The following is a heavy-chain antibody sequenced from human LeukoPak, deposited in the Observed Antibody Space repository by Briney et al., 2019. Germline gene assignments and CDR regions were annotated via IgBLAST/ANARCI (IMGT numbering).Heavy chain of an antibody. CDR1: GGSISSSSYY. CDR2: IYYSGSS. D-gene: IGHD2-2*01. V-gene: IGHV4-39*02. CDR3: AREVVVVVPAAMKTRNWFDP. J-gene: IGHJ5*02. Sequence: SETLSLTCTVSGGSISSSSYYWGWIRQPPGKGLEWIGSIYYSGSSYYNPSLKSRVTISVDTSKNQFSLKLSSVTAADTAVYYCAREVVVVVPAAMKTRNWFDPWGQGTLVTVSS.